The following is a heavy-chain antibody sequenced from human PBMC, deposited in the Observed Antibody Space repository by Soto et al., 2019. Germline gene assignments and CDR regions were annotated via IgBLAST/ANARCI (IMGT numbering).Heavy chain of an antibody. Sequence: TGGSLRLSCAASGGPFSSYGMHWVRQAPGKGLEWVAVISYDGSNKYYADSVKGRFTISRDNSKNTLYLQMNSLRAEDTAVYYCAKEGSDFWSGYIYYFDYWGQGTLVTVSS. CDR2: ISYDGSNK. CDR1: GGPFSSYG. J-gene: IGHJ4*02. CDR3: AKEGSDFWSGYIYYFDY. V-gene: IGHV3-30*18. D-gene: IGHD3-3*01.